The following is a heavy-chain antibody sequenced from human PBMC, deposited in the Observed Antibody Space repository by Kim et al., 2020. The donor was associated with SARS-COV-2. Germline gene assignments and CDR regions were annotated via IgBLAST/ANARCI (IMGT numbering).Heavy chain of an antibody. Sequence: GGSLRLSCAASGFSFSSYGMHWVRQAPGKGLEWVALIWYDGTKKISADSVKGRFTISRDNSRNTLFLQMNSLRADDTAVYYCARDRRALGVTGTPPLGHWGQGTLVTVSS. D-gene: IGHD1-20*01. CDR1: GFSFSSYG. CDR3: ARDRRALGVTGTPPLGH. V-gene: IGHV3-33*01. J-gene: IGHJ4*02. CDR2: IWYDGTKK.